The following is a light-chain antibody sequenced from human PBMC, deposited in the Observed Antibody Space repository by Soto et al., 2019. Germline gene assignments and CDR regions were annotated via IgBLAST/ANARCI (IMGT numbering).Light chain of an antibody. CDR2: DAS. CDR1: RTIDNY. J-gene: IGKJ5*01. CDR3: QQYENLPT. V-gene: IGKV1-33*01. Sequence: DIQMTQSPSSLSAALGDRFTITCRASRTIDNYLNWYQQKPGRAPKLLIYDASNLEAGVPSRFRGSGSGTDFTFTISRLQPEDIATYYCQQYENLPTFGQGTRLEIK.